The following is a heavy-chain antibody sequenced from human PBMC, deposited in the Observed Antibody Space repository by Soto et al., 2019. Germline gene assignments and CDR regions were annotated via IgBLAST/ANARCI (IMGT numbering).Heavy chain of an antibody. CDR3: ARVGYDILTGYSSPYYFDY. D-gene: IGHD3-9*01. Sequence: ASVKVSCKASGYTFTSYDINWVRQATGQGLEWMGWMNPNSGNTGYAQKFQGRVTMTRNTSISTAYMELSSLRSEDTAVYYCARVGYDILTGYSSPYYFDYWGQGTLVTVSS. V-gene: IGHV1-8*01. J-gene: IGHJ4*02. CDR2: MNPNSGNT. CDR1: GYTFTSYD.